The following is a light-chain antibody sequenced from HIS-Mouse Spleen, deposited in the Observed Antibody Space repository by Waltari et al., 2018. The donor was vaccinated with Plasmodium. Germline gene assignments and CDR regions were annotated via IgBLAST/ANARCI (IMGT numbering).Light chain of an antibody. V-gene: IGLV2-23*03. CDR1: SSHVGSYNR. Sequence: QSALTQPASVSGSPGQSLTTPCTGTSSHVGSYNRVPWYQQHPGKAPKLMIYEGSKRPSGVSNRFSGSKSGNTASVTISGLQAEDEADYYCCSYAGSSTFVVFGGGTKLTVL. CDR3: CSYAGSSTFVV. J-gene: IGLJ2*01. CDR2: EGS.